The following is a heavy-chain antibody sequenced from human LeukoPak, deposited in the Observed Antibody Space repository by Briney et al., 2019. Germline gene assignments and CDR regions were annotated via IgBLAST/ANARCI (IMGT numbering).Heavy chain of an antibody. V-gene: IGHV3-9*01. Sequence: GGSLRLSCAASGFTFDDYAMHWVRQAPGKGLEWVSGISWNSGSIGYADSVKGRFTISRDNAKNSLYLQMNSLRAEDTALYYCAKDSRGDYYDSSGAFDYWGQGTLVTVSS. CDR2: ISWNSGSI. D-gene: IGHD3-22*01. CDR3: AKDSRGDYYDSSGAFDY. CDR1: GFTFDDYA. J-gene: IGHJ4*02.